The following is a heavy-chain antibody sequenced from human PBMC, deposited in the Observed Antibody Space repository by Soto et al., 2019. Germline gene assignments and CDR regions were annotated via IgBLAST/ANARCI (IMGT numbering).Heavy chain of an antibody. D-gene: IGHD6-19*01. CDR1: GFTFSSYD. Sequence: PGGSLRLSCAASGFTFSSYDMHWVRQATGTGLEWVSAIGTAGDTYYPGSVKGRFTISRENAKNSLYLQMNSLRAEDTAVYYCERVSYSSGWLDYWGQGTLVPVSS. J-gene: IGHJ4*02. CDR3: ERVSYSSGWLDY. CDR2: IGTAGDT. V-gene: IGHV3-13*01.